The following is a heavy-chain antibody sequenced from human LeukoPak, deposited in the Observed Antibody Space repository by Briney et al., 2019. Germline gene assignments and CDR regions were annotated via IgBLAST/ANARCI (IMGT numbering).Heavy chain of an antibody. J-gene: IGHJ4*02. CDR2: ISSSSYI. D-gene: IGHD3-16*02. V-gene: IGHV3-21*04. Sequence: GGSLRLSCAASGFTFSSYSMNWVRQAPGKGLEWVSSISSSSYIYYADSVKGRFTISRDNSKNTLYLQMNSLRAEDTALYYCATGYTTSSRRGDYWGQGTLVTVSS. CDR1: GFTFSSYS. CDR3: ATGYTTSSRRGDY.